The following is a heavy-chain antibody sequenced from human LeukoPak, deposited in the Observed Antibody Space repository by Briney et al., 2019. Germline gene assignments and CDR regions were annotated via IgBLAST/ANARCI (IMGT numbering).Heavy chain of an antibody. Sequence: GESLKISCKGSGYSFTSYWIGWVRQMPGKGLEWMGIIYPGDSDTRYSPSFQGQVTISADKSISTAYLQWSSLKASDTATYYCARRVIDYYDSSGYRDWYFDLWGRGTLVTVSS. V-gene: IGHV5-51*01. J-gene: IGHJ2*01. CDR1: GYSFTSYW. CDR2: IYPGDSDT. CDR3: ARRVIDYYDSSGYRDWYFDL. D-gene: IGHD3-22*01.